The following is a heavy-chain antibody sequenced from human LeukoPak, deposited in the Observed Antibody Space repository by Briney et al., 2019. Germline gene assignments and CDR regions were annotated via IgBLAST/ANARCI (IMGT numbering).Heavy chain of an antibody. CDR1: GYTFTGYY. J-gene: IGHJ6*04. D-gene: IGHD1-1*01. CDR2: INPNSGGT. V-gene: IGHV1-2*02. CDR3: ARHPWNSGMVV. Sequence: GASVKFSCKASGYTFTGYYMHWVRQSPGQGLEWMGWINPNSGGTNYAQKFQGRVTMTRDTSISTAYMELSRLRSDDTAVYYCARHPWNSGMVVWGERATVSVSS.